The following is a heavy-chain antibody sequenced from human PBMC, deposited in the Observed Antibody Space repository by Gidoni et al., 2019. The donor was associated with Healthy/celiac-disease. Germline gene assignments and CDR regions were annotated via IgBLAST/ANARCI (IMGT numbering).Heavy chain of an antibody. Sequence: QVQLQESGPGLVKPSQTLSLTCTVSGGSISSGDYYWSWIRQPPGKGLEWIGYIYYSGSTYYNPSLKSRVTISVDTSKNQFSLKLSSVTAADTAVYYCAREGVVITEANYYYYGMDVWGQGTTVTVSS. J-gene: IGHJ6*02. CDR2: IYYSGST. D-gene: IGHD3-22*01. CDR3: AREGVVITEANYYYYGMDV. V-gene: IGHV4-30-4*01. CDR1: GGSISSGDYY.